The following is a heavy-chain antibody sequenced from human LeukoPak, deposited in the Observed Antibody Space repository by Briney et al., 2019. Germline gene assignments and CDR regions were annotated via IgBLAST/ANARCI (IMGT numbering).Heavy chain of an antibody. Sequence: SETLSLTCTVSGGSISSYYWSWIRQPPGKGPEWIGYIYYSGSTNYNLSLKSRVTISVDTSKNQFSLKLSSVTAADTAVYYCARGSPYGHDRWGQGTLVTVSS. CDR1: GGSISSYY. J-gene: IGHJ5*02. CDR2: IYYSGST. CDR3: ARGSPYGHDR. D-gene: IGHD3-10*01. V-gene: IGHV4-59*01.